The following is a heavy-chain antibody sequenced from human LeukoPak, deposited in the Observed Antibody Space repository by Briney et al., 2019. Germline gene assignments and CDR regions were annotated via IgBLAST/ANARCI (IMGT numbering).Heavy chain of an antibody. Sequence: SGTLSLTCAVSGGSISSRNWWSWVRQPPGKGLEWIGEIYHSGTTNYNPSLRSRVTISVDKSKNQFSLKVTSVTAADTAVYYCARDRGIVVPYWFDPWGQGTLVTVSS. J-gene: IGHJ5*02. CDR2: IYHSGTT. D-gene: IGHD3-22*01. CDR1: GGSISSRNW. CDR3: ARDRGIVVPYWFDP. V-gene: IGHV4-4*02.